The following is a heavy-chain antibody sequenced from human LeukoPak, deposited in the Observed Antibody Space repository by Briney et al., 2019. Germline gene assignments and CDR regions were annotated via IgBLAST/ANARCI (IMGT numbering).Heavy chain of an antibody. J-gene: IGHJ3*02. CDR1: GFTFSSYA. D-gene: IGHD6-19*01. V-gene: IGHV3-23*01. CDR3: AKGCLYSSGWYCAFDI. Sequence: GGSLRLSCAASGFTFSSYAMSWVRQAPGKGLEWVSTVSASGGGTYYADSVKGRFTISRDKSKNMVYLQMISLRAEDTAIYFCAKGCLYSSGWYCAFDIWGQGTMVTVSS. CDR2: VSASGGGT.